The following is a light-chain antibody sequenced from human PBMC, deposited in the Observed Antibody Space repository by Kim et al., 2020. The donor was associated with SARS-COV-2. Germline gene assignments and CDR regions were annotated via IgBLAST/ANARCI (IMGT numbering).Light chain of an antibody. J-gene: IGKJ1*01. CDR3: LHHNSYPRA. CDR2: DAS. Sequence: ASVVDMVTITCSASQGVNNYVAWFQQKPGKVPERLMDDASILESVVPSRFSGSEAGTEFTSTIICLQPEESATYYCLHHNSYPRAFGQGYKVDI. CDR1: QGVNNY. V-gene: IGKV1-17*03.